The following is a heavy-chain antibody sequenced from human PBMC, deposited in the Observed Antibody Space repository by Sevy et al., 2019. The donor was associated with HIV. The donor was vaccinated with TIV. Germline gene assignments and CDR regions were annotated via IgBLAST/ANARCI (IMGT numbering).Heavy chain of an antibody. CDR3: AKQANYCGGDCYSIFDY. V-gene: IGHV3-23*01. CDR1: GFTFSSYA. J-gene: IGHJ4*02. D-gene: IGHD2-21*02. Sequence: GGSLRLSCAASGFTFSSYAMSWVRQAPGKGLEWVSAISGSGGSTYYADSVKGRFTISRDNSKNTLYLQMNSPRAEDTAVYYCAKQANYCGGDCYSIFDYWGQGTLVTVSS. CDR2: ISGSGGST.